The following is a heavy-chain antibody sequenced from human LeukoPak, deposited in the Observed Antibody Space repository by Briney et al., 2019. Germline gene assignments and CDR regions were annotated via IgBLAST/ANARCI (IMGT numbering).Heavy chain of an antibody. Sequence: GASVTVSCKASGYTFTSYGISWVRQAPGQGLEWMGWISAYNGNTNYAQKLQGRVTITTDTSTSTAYMELRSLRSDDTAVYYCARVLTSRYYGSGSLDYYYYMDVWGKGTTVTVSS. D-gene: IGHD3-10*01. J-gene: IGHJ6*03. CDR1: GYTFTSYG. CDR3: ARVLTSRYYGSGSLDYYYYMDV. V-gene: IGHV1-18*01. CDR2: ISAYNGNT.